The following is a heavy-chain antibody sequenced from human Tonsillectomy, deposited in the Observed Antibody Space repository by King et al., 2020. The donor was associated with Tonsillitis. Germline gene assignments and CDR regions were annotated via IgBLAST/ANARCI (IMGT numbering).Heavy chain of an antibody. CDR1: GGSISSYY. D-gene: IGHD3-3*01. V-gene: IGHV4-59*08. Sequence: QVQLQESGPGLVKPSETLSLTCTVSGGSISSYYWSWLRPPPGKGLAWIGYIYYSGSTNYNPSLKSRVTISVDTSKNQFSLKLSSVTAADTAVYYCARHFNLEWLYLDVWGQGTTVTVSS. CDR2: IYYSGST. J-gene: IGHJ6*02. CDR3: ARHFNLEWLYLDV.